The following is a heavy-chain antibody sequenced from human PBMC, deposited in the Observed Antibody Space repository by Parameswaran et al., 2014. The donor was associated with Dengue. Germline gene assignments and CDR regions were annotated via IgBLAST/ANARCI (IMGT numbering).Heavy chain of an antibody. CDR2: VYPADSHT. V-gene: IGHV5-51*03. J-gene: IGHJ3*02. Sequence: AGRSLKISCQGSGYTFTTYWIAWVRQLPGKGLERMGIVYPADSHTAYSPSFQGHVTISADRSTNTAYLQWSSLKASDTAMYYCARTLDSTNSDVAFDIWGQGTMVTVSS. D-gene: IGHD2/OR15-2a*01. CDR1: GYTFTTYW. CDR3: ARTLDSTNSDVAFDI.